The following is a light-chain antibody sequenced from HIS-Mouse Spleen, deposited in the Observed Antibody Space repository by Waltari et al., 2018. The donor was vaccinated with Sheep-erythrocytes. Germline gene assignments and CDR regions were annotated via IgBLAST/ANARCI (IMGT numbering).Light chain of an antibody. CDR2: DVS. CDR3: CSYAGSYTWV. J-gene: IGLJ3*02. CDR1: SSDVGGYNY. V-gene: IGLV2-11*01. Sequence: QSALTQPRSVSGSPGQSVTISCTGTSSDVGGYNYVSWYQQHPGKAPKLMIYDVSKRPSGVPDRFSGSKSGNTASLTSSGLQAEDEADYYCCSYAGSYTWVFGGGTMLTVL.